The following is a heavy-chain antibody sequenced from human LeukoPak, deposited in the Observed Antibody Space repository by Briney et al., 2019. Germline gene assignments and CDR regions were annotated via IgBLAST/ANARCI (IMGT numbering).Heavy chain of an antibody. V-gene: IGHV4-39*07. Sequence: SETLSLTCTVSVGSISSSSYYWGWIRQPPGKGLEWIGSIYYSGSTYYNPSLKSRVTISVDTSKNQFSLKLSSVTAADTAVYYCARLNWELLVDYWGQGTLVTVSS. D-gene: IGHD1-26*01. CDR3: ARLNWELLVDY. CDR2: IYYSGST. CDR1: VGSISSSSYY. J-gene: IGHJ4*02.